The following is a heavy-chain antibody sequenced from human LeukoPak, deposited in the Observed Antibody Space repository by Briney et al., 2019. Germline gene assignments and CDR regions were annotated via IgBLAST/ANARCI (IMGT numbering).Heavy chain of an antibody. CDR1: GYTFTSYG. D-gene: IGHD3-3*02. CDR3: ARAYRIFGVAIIPHPFDY. Sequence: ASVKVSCKASGYTFTSYGISWVRQAPGQGLEWMGWISAYNGNTNYAQKLQGRVTMTTDTSTSTAYMELRSLRSDDTAVYYCARAYRIFGVAIIPHPFDYWGQGTLVTVSS. J-gene: IGHJ4*02. V-gene: IGHV1-18*01. CDR2: ISAYNGNT.